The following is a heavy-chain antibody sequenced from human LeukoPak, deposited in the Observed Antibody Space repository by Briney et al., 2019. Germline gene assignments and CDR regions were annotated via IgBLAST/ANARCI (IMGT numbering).Heavy chain of an antibody. V-gene: IGHV4-59*01. J-gene: IGHJ5*02. Sequence: SETLSLTCTVSGGSISSYYWSWIRQPPGKGLEWIGYIYYSGSTNYDPSLKSRVTISVDTSKNQFSLKLSSVTAADTAVYYCARDDYGGPGWFDPWGQGTLVTVSS. CDR3: ARDDYGGPGWFDP. CDR1: GGSISSYY. CDR2: IYYSGST. D-gene: IGHD4-23*01.